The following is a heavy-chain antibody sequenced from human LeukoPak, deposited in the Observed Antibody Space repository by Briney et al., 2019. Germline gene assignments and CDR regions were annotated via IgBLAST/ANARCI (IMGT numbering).Heavy chain of an antibody. CDR1: GYTFTSYG. CDR2: ISAYNGNT. CDR3: ARRGSDWLLKGGWFDP. V-gene: IGHV1-18*01. D-gene: IGHD3-9*01. J-gene: IGHJ5*02. Sequence: ASVKVSCKASGYTFTSYGISWVRQAPGQGLEWMGWISAYNGNTNYAQKLQGRVTMTTDTSTSTAYMELRSLRSDDTAVYYCARRGSDWLLKGGWFDPWGQGTLVTVSS.